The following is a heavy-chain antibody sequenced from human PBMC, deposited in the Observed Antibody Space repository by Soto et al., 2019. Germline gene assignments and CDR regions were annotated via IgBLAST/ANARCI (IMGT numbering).Heavy chain of an antibody. Sequence: ASVKVSCKASGGTFCSDAITWVRQAPGQGLEWVGRIIPIFGTTNYAQNLQGRVTISADKSTLTSYMELHSLTSDDTALYYCARDRTDSGYYTNWLDPWGQGTQVTVSS. D-gene: IGHD3-22*01. J-gene: IGHJ5*02. CDR1: GGTFCSDA. CDR2: IIPIFGTT. V-gene: IGHV1-69*06. CDR3: ARDRTDSGYYTNWLDP.